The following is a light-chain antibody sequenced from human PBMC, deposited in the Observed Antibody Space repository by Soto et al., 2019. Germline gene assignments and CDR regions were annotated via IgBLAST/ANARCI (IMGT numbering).Light chain of an antibody. J-gene: IGKJ1*01. CDR2: HAS. V-gene: IGKV1-39*01. CDR3: QHYNSDSEA. Sequence: IQLTQSPSSLSASVGDRVTISCRASQRVXSYLNWYQQKPGKAPKVLXAHASTLQRGGPSRLSGSGSGTDFTLPISSLHPEDFANHYCQHYNSDSEAFGQGTKVDIK. CDR1: QRVXSY.